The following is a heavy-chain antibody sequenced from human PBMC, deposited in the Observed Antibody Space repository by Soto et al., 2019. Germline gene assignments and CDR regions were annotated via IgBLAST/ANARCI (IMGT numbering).Heavy chain of an antibody. CDR1: GFRFSDYY. Sequence: GGSLRLACAASGFRFSDYYMIWIRQAPVKGLEWVSYINSSGSTIYQADSVRGRFTVSRDNAKNSLYLQMNSLRVEDTAVYFCAIARPDIVMVVGETPGYYGMDVWGQGTTVTVS. J-gene: IGHJ6*02. CDR3: AIARPDIVMVVGETPGYYGMDV. CDR2: INSSGSTI. V-gene: IGHV3-11*01. D-gene: IGHD2-15*01.